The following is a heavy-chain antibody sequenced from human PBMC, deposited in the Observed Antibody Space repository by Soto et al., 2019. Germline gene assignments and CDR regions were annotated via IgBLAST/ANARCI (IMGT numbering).Heavy chain of an antibody. CDR1: GGSFSYY. V-gene: IGHV4-34*02. J-gene: IGHJ4*02. D-gene: IGHD3-16*01. CDR3: ASKQLGGDDY. CDR2: INHSGST. Sequence: QVQLQQWGAGLLKPSETLSLTCAVYGGSFSYYWSWIRQPPGKGLEWIGEINHSGSTNYNPSLKSXVXIXXDTSKNQFSLNLSSVTAADTAMYYCASKQLGGDDYWGQGTLVTVSS.